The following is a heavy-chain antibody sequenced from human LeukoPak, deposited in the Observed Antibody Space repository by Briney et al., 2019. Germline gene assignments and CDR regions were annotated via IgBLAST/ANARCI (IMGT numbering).Heavy chain of an antibody. CDR1: GFTFSTYG. J-gene: IGHJ4*02. CDR3: APEYSSSLAIDY. CDR2: TRFDGSNK. D-gene: IGHD6-6*01. V-gene: IGHV3-30*02. Sequence: GGSLRLSCAASGFTFSTYGMHWVRQAPGKGLEWVAFTRFDGSNKYYADSVRGRFTISRDNSKNTLYLQLSSLRVEDTAVYYCAPEYSSSLAIDYWGQGTLVTVSS.